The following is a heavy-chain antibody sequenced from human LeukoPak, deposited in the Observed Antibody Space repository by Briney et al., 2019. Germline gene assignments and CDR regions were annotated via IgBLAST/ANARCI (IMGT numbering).Heavy chain of an antibody. V-gene: IGHV3-30*18. CDR1: GFTFSNYG. CDR3: ANTRGGRYDAFDI. CDR2: ISYDGSNK. Sequence: GPPKHSLAASGFTFSNYGKPWVRQAPGQGLEWVAVISYDGSNKYYADSVKGRFTIARDNSKNTLYLQMNSLRAEDTAVYYCANTRGGRYDAFDIWGQGTMVTVSS. D-gene: IGHD3-16*01. J-gene: IGHJ3*02.